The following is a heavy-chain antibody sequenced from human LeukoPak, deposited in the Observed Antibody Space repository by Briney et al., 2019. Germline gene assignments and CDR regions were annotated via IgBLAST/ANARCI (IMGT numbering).Heavy chain of an antibody. J-gene: IGHJ4*02. CDR2: IPYDGSNK. V-gene: IGHV3-30*18. D-gene: IGHD6-19*01. CDR3: AKWPLDGYSSGWYYFDY. CDR1: GFTFSSYG. Sequence: QSGRSLRLSCAASGFTFSSYGMHWVRQAPGKGLEWVAVIPYDGSNKYYADSVKGRFTISRDNSKNTLYLQMNSLRAEDTAVYYCAKWPLDGYSSGWYYFDYWGQGTLVTVSS.